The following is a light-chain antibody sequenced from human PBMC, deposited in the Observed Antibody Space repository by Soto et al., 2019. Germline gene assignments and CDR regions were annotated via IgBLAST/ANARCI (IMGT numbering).Light chain of an antibody. J-gene: IGLJ2*01. CDR3: AAWDDSLSGYVV. CDR1: SSNIGSNY. V-gene: IGLV1-47*01. CDR2: RNN. Sequence: QAVVTQPPSESRTPGQSVTISSSGSSSNIGSNYVYWYQQLPGTAPKLLIYRNNQRPSGVPDRFSGSKSGTSASLAISGLRSEDEADYYCAAWDDSLSGYVVFGGGTKVTVL.